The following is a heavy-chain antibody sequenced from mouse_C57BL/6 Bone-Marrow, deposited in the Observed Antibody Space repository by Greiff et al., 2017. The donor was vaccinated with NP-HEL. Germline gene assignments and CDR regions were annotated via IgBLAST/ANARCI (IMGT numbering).Heavy chain of an antibody. J-gene: IGHJ3*01. CDR1: GYTFTSYG. CDR2: IYPRSGNT. CDR3: ARGGRGAY. D-gene: IGHD3-3*01. Sequence: QVQLQQSGAELARPGASVKLSCKASGYTFTSYGISWVKQRTGQGLEWIGEIYPRSGNTYYNEKFKGKATLTADKSSSTAYMELRSLTSEDSAVYFCARGGRGAYWGQGTLVTVSA. V-gene: IGHV1-81*01.